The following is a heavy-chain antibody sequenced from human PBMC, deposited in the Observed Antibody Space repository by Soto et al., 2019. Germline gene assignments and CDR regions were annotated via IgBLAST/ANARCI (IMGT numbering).Heavy chain of an antibody. J-gene: IGHJ6*02. D-gene: IGHD3-16*01. V-gene: IGHV3-30-3*01. Sequence: QVQLVESGGGLVQPGKSLRLSCAASRFTFSNYAVHWVRQAPGKGLDWVALIAYDGDNKYYADSVNGRFTISRDNPRNTLYLQMNSLRAEDTGVSYCARDLGGLGSDGMDVWGQGTTVTVSS. CDR2: IAYDGDNK. CDR1: RFTFSNYA. CDR3: ARDLGGLGSDGMDV.